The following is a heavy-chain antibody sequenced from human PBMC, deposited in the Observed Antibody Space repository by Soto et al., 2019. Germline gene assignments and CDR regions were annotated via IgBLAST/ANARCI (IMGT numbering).Heavy chain of an antibody. J-gene: IGHJ6*02. CDR1: GFTFSSYE. CDR2: ISSSGSPI. D-gene: IGHD6-13*01. CDR3: ARDQEAGSFFPYYYGMDV. V-gene: IGHV3-48*03. Sequence: PGGSLRLSCATSGFTFSSYEMNWVRQAPGKGLEWVSYISSSGSPIYYADSEKGRFTISRDNAKNSLYLQMDSLRAVDTAVYYCARDQEAGSFFPYYYGMDVWGQGTTVTVSS.